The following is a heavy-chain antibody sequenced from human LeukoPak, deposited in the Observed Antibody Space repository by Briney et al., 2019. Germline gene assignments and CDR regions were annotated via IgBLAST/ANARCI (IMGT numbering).Heavy chain of an antibody. CDR1: VLAFYHYD. CDR2: ISGDGGST. Sequence: PGGSLRLSCPATVLAFYHYDWHAVRQAPGKGPEWVSLISGDGGSTYYADSVKGRFTISRDNSKNSLYLQMDSLRTEDTALYYCAEDLGNGGSEFWRGYYSVDRMDYWGQGTLVTVSS. J-gene: IGHJ4*02. D-gene: IGHD3-3*01. V-gene: IGHV3-43*02. CDR3: AEDLGNGGSEFWRGYYSVDRMDY.